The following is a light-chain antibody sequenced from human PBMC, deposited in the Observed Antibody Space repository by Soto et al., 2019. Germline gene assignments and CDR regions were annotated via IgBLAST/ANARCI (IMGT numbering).Light chain of an antibody. CDR2: GAY. CDR1: QSVSSN. V-gene: IGKV3-15*01. Sequence: EILMTQSPATLSVSAGERATLSCRASQSVSSNLVWYQQKPGQAPRLLFYGAYTRATGIPARFSGSGSGTEFTLTIRSLQSEDFAVYYCKQRSNWPRTFGQGTKVDI. CDR3: KQRSNWPRT. J-gene: IGKJ1*01.